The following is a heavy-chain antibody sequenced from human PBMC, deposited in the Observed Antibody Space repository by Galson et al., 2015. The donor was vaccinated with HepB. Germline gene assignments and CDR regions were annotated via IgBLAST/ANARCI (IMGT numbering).Heavy chain of an antibody. CDR2: ISGSGEST. CDR3: AKEHYGDYYFES. CDR1: GFTFHDYT. Sequence: SLRLSCATSGFTFHDYTLSWVRQAPGKGLEWVSTISGSGESTYYTDSVKGRFTISRDNSKSTLYLQMVSLRVEDTAFYYCAKEHYGDYYFESWGRGTLVTVSS. D-gene: IGHD3-16*01. J-gene: IGHJ4*02. V-gene: IGHV3-23*01.